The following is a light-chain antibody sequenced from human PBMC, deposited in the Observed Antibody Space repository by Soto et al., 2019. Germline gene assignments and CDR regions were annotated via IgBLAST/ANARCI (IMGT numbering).Light chain of an antibody. Sequence: EIVLTQSPGTLSLSPWERATLSCRASERASSSYLAWYQQRPGQVPRRLIYGASTRATGIPARFSGSGSGTDFTLTISSLEPEDFAVYYCQQRSNWPRTFGQGTKVDIK. CDR2: GAS. CDR3: QQRSNWPRT. CDR1: ERASSSY. J-gene: IGKJ1*01. V-gene: IGKV3D-20*02.